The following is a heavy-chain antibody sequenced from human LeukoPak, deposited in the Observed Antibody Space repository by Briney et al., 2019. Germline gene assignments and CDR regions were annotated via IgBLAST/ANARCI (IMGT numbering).Heavy chain of an antibody. J-gene: IGHJ5*02. Sequence: SETLSLTCTVSGGSISSSSYYWGWIRQPPGKGLEWIGSIYYSGSTYYNPSLKGRVTISVDTSKNQFSLKLSSVTAADTAVYYCARAPRLFWSGYYTGGWFDPWGQGTLVTVSS. CDR3: ARAPRLFWSGYYTGGWFDP. CDR1: GGSISSSSYY. V-gene: IGHV4-39*07. D-gene: IGHD3-3*01. CDR2: IYYSGST.